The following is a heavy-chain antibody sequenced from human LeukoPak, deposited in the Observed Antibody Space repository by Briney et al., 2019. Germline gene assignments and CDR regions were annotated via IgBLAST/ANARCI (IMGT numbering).Heavy chain of an antibody. Sequence: SETLSLTCAVYGGSFSGYYWSWIRQPPGKGLEWIGEINHSGSTNYNPSLKSRVTISVDTSKNQFSLKLSSVTAADTAVYYCARYQIVVVPAGAFDIWGQGTMVTVSS. CDR1: GGSFSGYY. V-gene: IGHV4-34*01. CDR3: ARYQIVVVPAGAFDI. D-gene: IGHD2-2*01. J-gene: IGHJ3*02. CDR2: INHSGST.